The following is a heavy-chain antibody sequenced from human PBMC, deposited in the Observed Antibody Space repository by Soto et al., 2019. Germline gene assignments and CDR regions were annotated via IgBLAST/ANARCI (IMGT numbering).Heavy chain of an antibody. Sequence: ASVKVSRKASGYTFTGYAMHWVRQPPGQRLEWMGWINGGNGNTKYSQKFQGRDIITRDTAASAAYMELSSLRSEDTAVYYCAKEGGCYPEYYFHYWGRGPLVTVSS. J-gene: IGHJ4*02. D-gene: IGHD1-26*01. CDR2: INGGNGNT. CDR3: AKEGGCYPEYYFHY. V-gene: IGHV1-3*01. CDR1: GYTFTGYA.